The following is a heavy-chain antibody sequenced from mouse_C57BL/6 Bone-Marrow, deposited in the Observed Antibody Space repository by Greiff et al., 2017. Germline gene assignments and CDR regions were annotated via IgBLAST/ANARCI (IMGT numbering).Heavy chain of an antibody. D-gene: IGHD1-1*01. CDR2: INPGSGGT. CDR3: ARFPNYYGSSYGDY. CDR1: GYAFTNYL. Sequence: QVQLQQSGAELVRPGTSVKVSCKASGYAFTNYLIEWVKQRPGQGLEWIGVINPGSGGTYYNEKFKGKATLTADKSSSTANMQLSSLTSEDSAVYFCARFPNYYGSSYGDYWGQGTTLTVSS. J-gene: IGHJ2*01. V-gene: IGHV1-54*01.